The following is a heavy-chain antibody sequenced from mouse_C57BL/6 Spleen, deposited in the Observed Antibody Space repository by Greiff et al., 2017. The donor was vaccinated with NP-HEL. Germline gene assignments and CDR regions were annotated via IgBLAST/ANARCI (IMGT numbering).Heavy chain of an antibody. CDR2: ISGGGGNT. V-gene: IGHV5-9*01. CDR1: GFTFSSYT. D-gene: IGHD3-2*02. CDR3: AREAQAFAY. J-gene: IGHJ3*01. Sequence: EVMLVESGGGLVKPGGSLKLSCAASGFTFSSYTMSWVRQTPEKRLEWVATISGGGGNTYYPDSVKGRFTISRDNAKNTLYLQMSSLRSEDTALYYCAREAQAFAYWGQGTLVTVSA.